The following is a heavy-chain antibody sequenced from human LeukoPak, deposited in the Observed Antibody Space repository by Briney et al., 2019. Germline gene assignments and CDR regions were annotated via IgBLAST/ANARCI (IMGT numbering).Heavy chain of an antibody. CDR1: GGSFSGYY. Sequence: SETLSLTCAVYGGSFSGYYWSWTRQPPGKGLEWIGEINHSGSTNYNPSLKSRVTISVDTSKNQFSLKLSSVTAADTAVYYCARGGPIVVVPAAMGDFDYWGQGTLVTVSS. V-gene: IGHV4-34*01. D-gene: IGHD2-2*01. CDR2: INHSGST. J-gene: IGHJ4*02. CDR3: ARGGPIVVVPAAMGDFDY.